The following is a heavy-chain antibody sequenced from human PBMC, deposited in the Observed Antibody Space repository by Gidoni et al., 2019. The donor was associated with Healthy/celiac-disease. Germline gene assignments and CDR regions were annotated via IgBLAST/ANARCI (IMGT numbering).Heavy chain of an antibody. CDR2: ISYDGSNK. Sequence: QVQLVESGGGVVQPGRSLRLSCAASGFTFSSYGMHWVRQAPGKGLEWVAVISYDGSNKYYADSVKGRFTISRDNSKNTLYLQMNSLRAEDTAVYYCAKDRWDWNDSRDFYYYGMDVWGQGTTVTVSS. J-gene: IGHJ6*02. CDR1: GFTFSSYG. V-gene: IGHV3-30*18. D-gene: IGHD1-1*01. CDR3: AKDRWDWNDSRDFYYYGMDV.